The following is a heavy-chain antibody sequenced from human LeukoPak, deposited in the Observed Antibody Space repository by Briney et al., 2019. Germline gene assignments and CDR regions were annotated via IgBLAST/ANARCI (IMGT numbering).Heavy chain of an antibody. J-gene: IGHJ4*02. V-gene: IGHV3-48*04. CDR1: GFSFSDYS. CDR3: ARGRYDSGNDC. Sequence: GGSLRLSCAASGFSFSDYSMNWVRQAPGKGLEWISYISTTSSNMYYADFVKGRFTISRDNAKNSLYLQMNGLRAEDTAVYYCARGRYDSGNDCWGQGTLVTVSS. D-gene: IGHD3-10*01. CDR2: ISTTSSNM.